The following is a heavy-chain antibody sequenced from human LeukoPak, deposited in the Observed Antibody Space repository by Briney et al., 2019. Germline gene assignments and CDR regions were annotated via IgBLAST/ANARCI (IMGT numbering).Heavy chain of an antibody. CDR2: ISGSGGST. CDR1: GFTFSSYA. J-gene: IGHJ4*02. V-gene: IGHV3-23*01. D-gene: IGHD2-15*01. CDR3: AKNLVYSRRGDY. Sequence: GGSLGLSCAASGFTFSSYAMSWVRQAPGKGLEWVSAISGSGGSTYYADSVKGRFTISRDNSKNTLYLQMNSLRAEDTAVYYCAKNLVYSRRGDYWGQGTLVTVSS.